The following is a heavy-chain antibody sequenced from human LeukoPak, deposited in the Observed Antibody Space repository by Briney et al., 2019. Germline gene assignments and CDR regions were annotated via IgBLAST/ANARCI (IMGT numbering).Heavy chain of an antibody. CDR3: ARDPGWWLQSYYFDY. V-gene: IGHV3-73*01. Sequence: PGGSLTLSCAASGFTFSGSAMHWVRQASGKGLEWVGRIRSKANSYATAYAASVKGRFTISRDDSKNTAYLQMNSLRAEDTAVYYCARDPGWWLQSYYFDYWGQGTLVTVSS. J-gene: IGHJ4*02. CDR2: IRSKANSYAT. CDR1: GFTFSGSA. D-gene: IGHD5-24*01.